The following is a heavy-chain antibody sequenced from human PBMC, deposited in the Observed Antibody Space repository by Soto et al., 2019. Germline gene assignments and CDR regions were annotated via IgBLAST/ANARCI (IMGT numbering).Heavy chain of an antibody. J-gene: IGHJ4*02. D-gene: IGHD5-12*01. CDR2: IYSGGST. Sequence: EVQLVESGGGLIQPGGSLRLSCAASGFTVSSNCMSWVRQAPGKGLEWVSVIYSGGSTYYADSVKGRFTISRDNSKNTLYLQMNSLRAEDTAVYYCASAVDIVATIFDYWGQGTLVTVSS. CDR3: ASAVDIVATIFDY. V-gene: IGHV3-53*01. CDR1: GFTVSSNC.